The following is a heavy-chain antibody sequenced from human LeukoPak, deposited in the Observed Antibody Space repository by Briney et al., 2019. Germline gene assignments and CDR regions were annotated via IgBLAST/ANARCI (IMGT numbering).Heavy chain of an antibody. CDR2: IYYSGST. Sequence: SETLSLTCTVSGGSISSSSYYWGWIRQPPGKGLEWIGSIYYSGSTYYNPSLKSRVTISVDTSKNQFSLKLSSVTAADTAVYYRARHRWFGELRPFDPWGQGTLVTVSS. J-gene: IGHJ5*02. D-gene: IGHD3-10*01. CDR3: ARHRWFGELRPFDP. CDR1: GGSISSSSYY. V-gene: IGHV4-39*01.